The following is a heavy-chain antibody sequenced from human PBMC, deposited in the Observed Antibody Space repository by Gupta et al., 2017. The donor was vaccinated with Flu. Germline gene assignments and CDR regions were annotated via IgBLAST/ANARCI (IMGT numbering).Heavy chain of an antibody. Sequence: EVLLVESGGGLVQPGGSLRLSCTASGFDFNSYEMRWVRQAPGRGLEWVAFISSRAVTYYTDPVRGRFTSSRDNANNLLYLEKRSLRGEDTAVYYCARGHWDNWGQGTLVTVSS. CDR1: GFDFNSYE. J-gene: IGHJ4*02. CDR3: ARGHWDN. CDR2: ISSRAVT. V-gene: IGHV3-48*03.